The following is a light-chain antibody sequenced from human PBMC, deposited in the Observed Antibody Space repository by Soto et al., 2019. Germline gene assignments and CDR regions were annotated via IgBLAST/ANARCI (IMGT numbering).Light chain of an antibody. CDR2: AAS. Sequence: DIQMTQSPPSLSASVGDRVTITCRASQAIRNFVAWYQQKPGKAPKLLIYAASTLQSGVPSRFSGSGSGTDFTLTTNSLQPEDVATYACQNYSSVPVFGPGTKVEIK. CDR1: QAIRNF. J-gene: IGKJ3*01. V-gene: IGKV1-27*01. CDR3: QNYSSVPV.